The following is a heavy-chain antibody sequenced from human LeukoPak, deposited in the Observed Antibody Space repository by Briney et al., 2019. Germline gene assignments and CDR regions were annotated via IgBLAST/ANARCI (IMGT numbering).Heavy chain of an antibody. CDR3: ARDKWRWLRRNWYFDF. Sequence: PSETLSLTCAVSGGSISSSNWWSWVRQPPGKGLEWIGEIYHSGSTNYNPSLKSRVTISVDKSKNQFSLKLSSVTAADTAVYYCARDKWRWLRRNWYFDFWGRGTLVTVSS. J-gene: IGHJ2*01. CDR2: IYHSGST. D-gene: IGHD5-12*01. V-gene: IGHV4-4*02. CDR1: GGSISSSNW.